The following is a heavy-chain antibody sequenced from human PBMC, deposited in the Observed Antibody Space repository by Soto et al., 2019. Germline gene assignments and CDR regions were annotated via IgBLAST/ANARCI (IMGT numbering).Heavy chain of an antibody. V-gene: IGHV1-69*08. CDR3: AREGVVAATGRSYAFDI. CDR1: GGTFSSYT. CDR2: IIPILGIA. D-gene: IGHD2-15*01. Sequence: QVQLVQSGAEVKKPGSSVKVSCKASGGTFSSYTISWVRQAPGQGLEWMGRIIPILGIANYAQKFQGRVTITADKSTSTAYMELSSPRSEDTAVYYCAREGVVAATGRSYAFDIWGQGTMVTVSS. J-gene: IGHJ3*02.